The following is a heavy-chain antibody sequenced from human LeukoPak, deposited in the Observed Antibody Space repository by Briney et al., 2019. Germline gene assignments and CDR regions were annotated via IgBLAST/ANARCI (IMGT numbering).Heavy chain of an antibody. J-gene: IGHJ3*02. CDR2: IYHSGSA. V-gene: IGHV4-38-2*02. CDR3: ASVSPDYYDRRAFDI. CDR1: GYSISSGYY. D-gene: IGHD3-22*01. Sequence: SETLSLTCTVSGYSISSGYYWGWIRQPPGKGLEWIGSIYHSGSAYYNPSLKSRVTISVDTSKNQFSLKLSSVTAADTAVYYCASVSPDYYDRRAFDIWGQGTMVTVSS.